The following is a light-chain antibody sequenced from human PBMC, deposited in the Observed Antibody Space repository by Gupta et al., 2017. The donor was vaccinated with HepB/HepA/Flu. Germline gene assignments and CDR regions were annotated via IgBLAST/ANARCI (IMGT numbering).Light chain of an antibody. CDR1: GSDVGGYNF. CDR3: SSYAATNNL. Sequence: QPPLPQPPPPPGPPGQSVPISCTGTGSDVGGYNFVSWYQQHPGKAPKRIIYEVSKRPSGVPDRFSGSKSGNTASLTVSGLQAEDEADYYCSSYAATNNLFGEGTKLTVL. V-gene: IGLV2-8*01. CDR2: EVS. J-gene: IGLJ2*01.